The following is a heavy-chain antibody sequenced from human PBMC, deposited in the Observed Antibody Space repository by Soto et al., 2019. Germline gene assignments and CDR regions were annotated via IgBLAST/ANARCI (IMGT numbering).Heavy chain of an antibody. CDR3: ARRYSSAFDI. CDR2: MYNTGST. V-gene: IGHV4-59*01. D-gene: IGHD6-13*01. J-gene: IGHJ3*02. CDR1: GGSISGYY. Sequence: PSETLSLTCTVSGGSISGYYWSWIRQPPGKGLEWIGYMYNTGSTVYNPSFKSRVTISVDTSKNQFSLKLNSVTAADTAVYYCARRYSSAFDIWGQGTMVTVSS.